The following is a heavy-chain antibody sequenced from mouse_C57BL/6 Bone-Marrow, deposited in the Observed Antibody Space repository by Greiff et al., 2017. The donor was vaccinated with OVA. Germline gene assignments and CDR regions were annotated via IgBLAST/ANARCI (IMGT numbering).Heavy chain of an antibody. J-gene: IGHJ4*01. Sequence: QVQLQQSGAELVRPGASVTLSCKASGYTFTDYEMHWVKQTPVHGLEWIGAIDPETGGTAYNQKFKGKAILTADTSSSTSYMELRSLTSEYSAVYYCTRGYSNYYAMGYWVQGTSVTVSS. CDR2: IDPETGGT. D-gene: IGHD2-5*01. V-gene: IGHV1-15*01. CDR1: GYTFTDYE. CDR3: TRGYSNYYAMGY.